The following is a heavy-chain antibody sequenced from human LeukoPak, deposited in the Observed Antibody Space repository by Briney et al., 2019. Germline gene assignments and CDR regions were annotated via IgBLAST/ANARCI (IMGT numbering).Heavy chain of an antibody. CDR2: MNPNSGNT. Sequence: GASVKVSCEASGYTFTSYDINWVRQATGQGLEWMGWMNPNSGNTGYAQKFQGRVTMTRNTSISTAYMELSSLRSEDTAVYYCARSGDTAMGADAFDIWGQGTMVTVSS. CDR1: GYTFTSYD. J-gene: IGHJ3*02. D-gene: IGHD5-18*01. V-gene: IGHV1-8*01. CDR3: ARSGDTAMGADAFDI.